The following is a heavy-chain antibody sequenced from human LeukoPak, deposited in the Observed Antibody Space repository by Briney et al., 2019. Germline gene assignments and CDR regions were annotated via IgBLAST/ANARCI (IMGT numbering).Heavy chain of an antibody. V-gene: IGHV3-30*04. CDR1: GFTFSSYA. CDR2: ISYDGSNK. D-gene: IGHD6-13*01. J-gene: IGHJ3*02. Sequence: PGRSLRLSCAASGFTFSSYAMHWVRQAPGKGLEWVAIISYDGSNKYYADSVKGRFTISRDNSKNTLYLQMNSLRAEDTAGYYCARVVAAAGADAFDIWGQGTMVTVSS. CDR3: ARVVAAAGADAFDI.